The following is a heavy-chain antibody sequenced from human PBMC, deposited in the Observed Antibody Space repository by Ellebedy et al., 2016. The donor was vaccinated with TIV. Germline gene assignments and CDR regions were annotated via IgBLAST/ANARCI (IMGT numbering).Heavy chain of an antibody. D-gene: IGHD6-19*01. CDR2: TYYRSKWYN. V-gene: IGHV6-1*01. J-gene: IGHJ4*02. Sequence: SQTLSLTCXISGDSVSRNSAAWYWIRQSPSRGLEWLGRTYYRSKWYNDSAVPVQSRITINPDTSKNQFSLQLDSVTPEDTAVYYCARAGGSGWSSFDYWGQGTLVTVSS. CDR3: ARAGGSGWSSFDY. CDR1: GDSVSRNSAA.